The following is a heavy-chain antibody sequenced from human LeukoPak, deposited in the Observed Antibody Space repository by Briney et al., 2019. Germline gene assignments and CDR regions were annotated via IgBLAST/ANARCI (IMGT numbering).Heavy chain of an antibody. Sequence: ASVKVSCKASGYTFTSYAMHWVRQAPGQRLEWMGWINAGNGNTKYSQKFQGRVTITRDTSASTACMELSSLRSEDTAVYYCARASIAVAGRWYYWGQGTLVTVSS. CDR2: INAGNGNT. V-gene: IGHV1-3*01. CDR3: ARASIAVAGRWYY. D-gene: IGHD6-19*01. CDR1: GYTFTSYA. J-gene: IGHJ4*02.